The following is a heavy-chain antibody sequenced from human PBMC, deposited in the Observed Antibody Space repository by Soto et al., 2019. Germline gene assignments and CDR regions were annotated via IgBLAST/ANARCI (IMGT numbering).Heavy chain of an antibody. CDR2: INHSGST. CDR3: ARTDYYDSRGYYSD. D-gene: IGHD3-22*01. V-gene: IGHV4-34*01. CDR1: RRPFSVYY. Sequence: AEALCLPCSVGRRPFSVYYWGWIRQPPGKGLEWIGEINHSGSTNYNPSLKSRVTISVDTSKNQFSLKLSSVTAADTAVYYCARTDYYDSRGYYSDWGQGTLVTVSS. J-gene: IGHJ4*02.